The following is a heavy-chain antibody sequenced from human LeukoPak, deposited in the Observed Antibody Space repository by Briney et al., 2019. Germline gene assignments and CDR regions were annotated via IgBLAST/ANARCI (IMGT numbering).Heavy chain of an antibody. J-gene: IGHJ4*02. CDR3: ARSPRGSGWSNFDY. CDR2: IYTSGST. CDR1: GGSISSYY. D-gene: IGHD6-19*01. Sequence: SETLSLTCTVSGGSISSYYWSWIRQPAGKGLEWIGRIYTSGSTNYNPSLKSRVTMSVDTSKNQFSLKLSSVTAADTAVYYCARSPRGSGWSNFDYWGQGTLATVSS. V-gene: IGHV4-4*07.